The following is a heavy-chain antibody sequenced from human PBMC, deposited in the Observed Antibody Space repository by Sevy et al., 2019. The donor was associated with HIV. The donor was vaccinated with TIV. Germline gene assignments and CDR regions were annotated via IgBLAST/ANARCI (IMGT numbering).Heavy chain of an antibody. Sequence: ASVKVSCKASGYTFTGYYMHWVRQAPGQGLEWMGWINGNSGDTKYAHMFQGRVTMTRDTSISTAYMELTRLTSDDTAVYYCVRKYSLATLSENWFDPWGQGTLVTVSS. CDR2: INGNSGDT. CDR1: GYTFTGYY. CDR3: VRKYSLATLSENWFDP. J-gene: IGHJ5*02. V-gene: IGHV1-2*07. D-gene: IGHD2-15*01.